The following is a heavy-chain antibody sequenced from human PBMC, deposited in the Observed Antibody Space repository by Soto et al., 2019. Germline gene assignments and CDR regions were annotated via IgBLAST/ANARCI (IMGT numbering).Heavy chain of an antibody. J-gene: IGHJ6*03. Sequence: PGGSLRLSCAGSGFTFSRYAMSCVRQAPGKGLGWVSAISGSGGSTYYADSVKGRFTISRDNSKNTLYLQMNSLRAEDTAVYYCAKIPITIFGVVIIPYYYYMGVWGKGTTVTVSS. D-gene: IGHD3-3*01. CDR3: AKIPITIFGVVIIPYYYYMGV. CDR1: GFTFSRYA. CDR2: ISGSGGST. V-gene: IGHV3-23*01.